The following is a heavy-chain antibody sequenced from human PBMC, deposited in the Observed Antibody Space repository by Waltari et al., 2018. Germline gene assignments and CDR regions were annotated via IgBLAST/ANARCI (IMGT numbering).Heavy chain of an antibody. CDR1: GFTFSSYW. CDR3: ARGAVGGWRDFDY. V-gene: IGHV3-74*01. Sequence: EVQLVESGGGLVQPGGSLRLSCAASGFTFSSYWMHWVRQAPGKGLVWVSRINSDGSSTSYAESVKGRFTISRDNAKNTLYLQMNSLRAEDTAVYYCARGAVGGWRDFDYWGQGTLVTVSS. CDR2: INSDGSST. J-gene: IGHJ4*02. D-gene: IGHD6-19*01.